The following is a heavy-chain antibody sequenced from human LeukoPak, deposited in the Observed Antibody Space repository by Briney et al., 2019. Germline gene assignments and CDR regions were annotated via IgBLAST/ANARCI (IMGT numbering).Heavy chain of an antibody. J-gene: IGHJ4*02. CDR2: IYRSGST. D-gene: IGHD3-9*01. CDR3: ARDSTGYFKFDF. CDR1: GGSISNGGFY. Sequence: SQTLSLTCTVSGGSISNGGFYLNWIRQHPGKGLEWIGSIYRSGSTYYNPSLYNPSLKSRVIMSLDTSKNQFSLKLNSVTAADTAVYYCARDSTGYFKFDFWGQGTLVTVSS. V-gene: IGHV4-31*03.